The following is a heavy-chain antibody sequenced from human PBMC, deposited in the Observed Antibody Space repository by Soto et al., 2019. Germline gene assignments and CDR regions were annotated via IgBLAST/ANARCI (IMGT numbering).Heavy chain of an antibody. CDR3: AKMEGLDPWSDYCDY. J-gene: IGHJ4*02. CDR1: GFTFSDFA. Sequence: EVQVLESGGGLVQPGGSLRLSCAATGFTFSDFAMSWVRQAPGKGLEWVSRIYGGGNGPHYADSVKGRVTISRDNSKNTLYLQMNSLRAEDKAVYYCAKMEGLDPWSDYCDYWGQGTLVTVSS. CDR2: IYGGGNGP. V-gene: IGHV3-23*01. D-gene: IGHD2-8*01.